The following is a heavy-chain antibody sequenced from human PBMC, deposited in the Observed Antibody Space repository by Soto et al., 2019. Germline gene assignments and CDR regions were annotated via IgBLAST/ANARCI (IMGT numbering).Heavy chain of an antibody. D-gene: IGHD1-26*01. CDR1: GFTFSTYW. V-gene: IGHV3-74*01. CDR3: VREDFGLGIGY. CDR2: IDSDGSII. Sequence: GGSLRLSCAASGFTFSTYWMHWVRQIPGKGLVWVSHIDSDGSIITYADSVKGRFTISRDNAKNTLYLQMNSLRAEDTAVDYCVREDFGLGIGYWGLGNLVTVSS. J-gene: IGHJ4*02.